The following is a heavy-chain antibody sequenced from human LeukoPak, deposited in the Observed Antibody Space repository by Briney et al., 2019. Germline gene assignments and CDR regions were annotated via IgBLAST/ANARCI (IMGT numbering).Heavy chain of an antibody. D-gene: IGHD3-10*01. Sequence: PSETLSLTCTVSGGSISSYYWSWIRQPPGKGLEWIGYIYYSGSTNYNPSLKSRVTISVDTSKNQFSLKLSSVTAADTAVYYCARDGRLLWFGESTADAFDIWGQGTMVTVSS. J-gene: IGHJ3*02. V-gene: IGHV4-59*01. CDR2: IYYSGST. CDR1: GGSISSYY. CDR3: ARDGRLLWFGESTADAFDI.